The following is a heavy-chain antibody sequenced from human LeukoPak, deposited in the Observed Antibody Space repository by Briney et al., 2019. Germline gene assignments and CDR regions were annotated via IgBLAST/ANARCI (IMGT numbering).Heavy chain of an antibody. Sequence: PGGSLRLSCAASGFTFSSYAMSWVRQAPGKGLEWVSAIRDSGGSTNYADSVKGRFTISRDNSKNTLYLQMNSLRAEDTAVYYCVRGRVRIAVAGTPRGYYGLDVWGQGTTVIVSS. CDR1: GFTFSSYA. J-gene: IGHJ6*02. CDR3: VRGRVRIAVAGTPRGYYGLDV. D-gene: IGHD6-19*01. V-gene: IGHV3-23*01. CDR2: IRDSGGST.